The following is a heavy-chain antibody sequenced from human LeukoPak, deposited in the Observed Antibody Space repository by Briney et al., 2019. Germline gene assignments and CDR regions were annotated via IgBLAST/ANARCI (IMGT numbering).Heavy chain of an antibody. D-gene: IGHD6-13*01. V-gene: IGHV4-4*02. CDR2: IYHSGST. Sequence: SETLSLTCAVSGGSISSSNWWSWVRQPPGKGLEWIGEIYHSGSTNYNPSLKSRVTISVDKSKNQFSLKLSSVTAADTAVYYCARGEGSSIYYYMDVWGKGTTVTVSS. CDR3: ARGEGSSIYYYMDV. J-gene: IGHJ6*03. CDR1: GGSISSSNW.